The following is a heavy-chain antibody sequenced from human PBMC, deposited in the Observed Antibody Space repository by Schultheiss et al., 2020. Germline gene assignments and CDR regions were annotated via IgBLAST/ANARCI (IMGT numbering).Heavy chain of an antibody. CDR2: IWYDGSNK. Sequence: GGSLRLSCAASGFTVSSNYMSWVRQAPGKGLEWVAVIWYDGSNKYYADSVKGRFTISRDNAKNSLYLQMNSLRAEDTAVYYCARGAREQLVGFSYYYYMDVWGKGTTVTVSS. V-gene: IGHV3-33*08. J-gene: IGHJ6*03. D-gene: IGHD6-6*01. CDR1: GFTVSSNY. CDR3: ARGAREQLVGFSYYYYMDV.